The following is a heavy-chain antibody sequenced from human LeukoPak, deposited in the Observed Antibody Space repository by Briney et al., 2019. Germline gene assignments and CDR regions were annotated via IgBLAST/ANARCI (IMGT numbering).Heavy chain of an antibody. D-gene: IGHD3-22*01. CDR3: ARARNTYYYDSSGYYYSPDAFDI. CDR1: GGSISSYY. Sequence: SETLSLTCTVSGGSISSYYWSWIRQPPGKGLEWIGYIYYSGSTNYNPSLKSRVTISVDTSKNQFSLKLSSVTAADTAVYCCARARNTYYYDSSGYYYSPDAFDIWGQGTMVTVSS. V-gene: IGHV4-59*08. J-gene: IGHJ3*02. CDR2: IYYSGST.